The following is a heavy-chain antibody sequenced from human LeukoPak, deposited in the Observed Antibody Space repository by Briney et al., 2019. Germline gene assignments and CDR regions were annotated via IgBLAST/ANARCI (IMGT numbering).Heavy chain of an antibody. CDR1: GGTFSSYA. Sequence: SVKVSCKASGGTFSSYAISWVRQAPGQGLEWMGGLIPIFGTANYAQKFQGRVTITADESTSTAYMELSSLRSEDTAVYYCARDGLAGYSYGREYRPFDYWGQGTLVTVSS. D-gene: IGHD5-18*01. V-gene: IGHV1-69*13. J-gene: IGHJ4*02. CDR3: ARDGLAGYSYGREYRPFDY. CDR2: LIPIFGTA.